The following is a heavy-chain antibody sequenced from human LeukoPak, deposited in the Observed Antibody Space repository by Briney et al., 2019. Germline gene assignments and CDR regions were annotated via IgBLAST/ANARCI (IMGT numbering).Heavy chain of an antibody. V-gene: IGHV3-23*01. J-gene: IGHJ4*02. CDR2: ISGSGGRT. Sequence: GGSLRLSCAASGFSFSVYAMSWVRQAPGKGLEWVSSISGSGGRTYYTNSVKGRFTISRENFKNTVYLEMNNLGAEDTALYYCAKGGQDFDFWRFDYWGRGNLVIVSS. CDR3: AKGGQDFDFWRFDY. CDR1: GFSFSVYA. D-gene: IGHD3-3*01.